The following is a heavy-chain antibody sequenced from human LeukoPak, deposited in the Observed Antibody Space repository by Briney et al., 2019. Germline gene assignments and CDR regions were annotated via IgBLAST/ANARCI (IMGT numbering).Heavy chain of an antibody. CDR1: GYSFTSYG. CDR3: VRKAANSGAFDV. V-gene: IGHV1-18*01. J-gene: IGHJ3*01. D-gene: IGHD6-25*01. Sequence: ASVKVSCKASGYSFTSYGISWVRQAPGQGLEWMGWISAYNGNTNYAQKFQGRVTMTTDTSTSTAYMELRSLRSDDTAVYYCVRKAANSGAFDVWALGTMGTVSS. CDR2: ISAYNGNT.